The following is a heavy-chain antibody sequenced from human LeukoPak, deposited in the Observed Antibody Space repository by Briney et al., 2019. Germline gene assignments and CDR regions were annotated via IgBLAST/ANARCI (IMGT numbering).Heavy chain of an antibody. D-gene: IGHD3/OR15-3a*01. CDR2: IYYSGST. CDR1: GGSISSSSYY. Sequence: SETLSLTCTVSGGSISSSSYYWGWIRQPPGKGLEWIGSIYYSGSTYYNPSLKSRVTISVDTSKNQFSLKLSSVTAADTAVYYCARKTLDGASDYWGQGTLVTVSS. V-gene: IGHV4-39*07. CDR3: ARKTLDGASDY. J-gene: IGHJ4*02.